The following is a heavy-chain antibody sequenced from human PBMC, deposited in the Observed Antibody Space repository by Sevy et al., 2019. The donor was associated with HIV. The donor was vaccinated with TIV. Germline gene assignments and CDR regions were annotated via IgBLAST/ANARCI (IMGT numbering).Heavy chain of an antibody. CDR1: GFTFSSYW. CDR2: IKQDGSEK. J-gene: IGHJ4*02. Sequence: GGSLRLSCAASGFTFSSYWMSWVRQAPGKGLEWVANIKQDGSEKYYVDSVKGRFTISRDNAKNSLYLQMNSLRAEDTAVYYCAKDQEYYDSSGRGINFDYWGQGTLVTVSS. V-gene: IGHV3-7*03. D-gene: IGHD3-22*01. CDR3: AKDQEYYDSSGRGINFDY.